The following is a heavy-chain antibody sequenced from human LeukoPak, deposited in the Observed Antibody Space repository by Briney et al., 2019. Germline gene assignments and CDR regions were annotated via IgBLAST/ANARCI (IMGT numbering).Heavy chain of an antibody. Sequence: SETLSLTCTVSGGSVSSYYWSWIRQTPEKGLEWIGYMSYSGRSDYGPSLKSRVTISVDTSKNQFSLQLSSVTAADTAVYYCARIIVATITGGRWFDPWGQGTLVTVSS. CDR1: GGSVSSYY. CDR2: MSYSGRS. D-gene: IGHD5-12*01. CDR3: ARIIVATITGGRWFDP. J-gene: IGHJ5*02. V-gene: IGHV4-59*02.